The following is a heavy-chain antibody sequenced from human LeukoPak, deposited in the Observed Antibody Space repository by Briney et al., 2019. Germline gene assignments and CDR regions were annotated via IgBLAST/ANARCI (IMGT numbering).Heavy chain of an antibody. V-gene: IGHV3-73*01. D-gene: IGHD6-19*01. CDR1: GFTFSGSA. CDR3: TRLGSVAVTYYYYYYMDV. J-gene: IGHJ6*03. CDR2: IRSKANSYAT. Sequence: GGSLRLSCAASGFTFSGSAMHWVRQASGKGLEWVGRIRSKANSYATAYAASVKGRFTISRDDSKNTAYLQMNSLKTEDTAVYYCTRLGSVAVTYYYYYYMDVWGNGNTVDVSS.